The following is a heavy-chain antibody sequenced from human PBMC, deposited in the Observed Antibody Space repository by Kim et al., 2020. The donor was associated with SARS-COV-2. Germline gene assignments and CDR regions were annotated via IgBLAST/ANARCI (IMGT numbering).Heavy chain of an antibody. CDR3: ATDQTGYSYGYIDY. J-gene: IGHJ4*02. CDR2: IIVGTGNT. V-gene: IGHV1-58*01. D-gene: IGHD5-18*01. Sequence: SVKVSCKASGFTFTSSAVHWVRQAPGQRLEWIGWIIVGTGNTNYAQKFQERVTITRDISTSTAYMELSSLRSEDTAVYYCATDQTGYSYGYIDYWGQGTLVTVSS. CDR1: GFTFTSSA.